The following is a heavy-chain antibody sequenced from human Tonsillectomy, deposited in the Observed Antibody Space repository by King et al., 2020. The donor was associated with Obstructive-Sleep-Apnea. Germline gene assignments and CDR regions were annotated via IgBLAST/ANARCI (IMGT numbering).Heavy chain of an antibody. CDR3: PRGGAIVFDL. CDR1: GFSFGSYW. J-gene: IGHJ3*01. CDR2: INNDGYSK. Sequence: VQLVESGGGLAQPGGSLRLSCAASGFSFGSYWVHWVRQAPGKGLVWVSRINNDGYSKIYADSVKGRFTVSRDNTKNTVYLDMNSLREEDTAVYSCPRGGAIVFDLWGQGTMVTVSS. D-gene: IGHD1-26*01. V-gene: IGHV3-74*01.